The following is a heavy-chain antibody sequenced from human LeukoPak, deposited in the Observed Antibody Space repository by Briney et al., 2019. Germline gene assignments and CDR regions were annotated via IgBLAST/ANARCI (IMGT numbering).Heavy chain of an antibody. CDR1: GFTFSSYS. V-gene: IGHV3-30*02. J-gene: IGHJ4*02. CDR2: IRYDGSAT. CDR3: ARDPYPLTATMDYFDY. D-gene: IGHD3-10*01. Sequence: GGSLRLSCAASGFTFSSYSMNWVRQAPGKGLEWVALIRYDGSATYYADSVKGRFTISRDNSKNTLYLQMNSLRVEDTAIYYCARDPYPLTATMDYFDYWGQGTLVTVSS.